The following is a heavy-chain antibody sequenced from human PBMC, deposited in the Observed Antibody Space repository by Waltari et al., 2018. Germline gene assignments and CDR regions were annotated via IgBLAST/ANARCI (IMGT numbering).Heavy chain of an antibody. CDR1: GGSISSHY. CDR3: ARDRTPGGPSPWFDP. D-gene: IGHD3-16*01. J-gene: IGHJ5*02. CDR2: IYYTGST. Sequence: QVQLQESGPGLVKPSETLSLTCTVSGGSISSHYWSWIRQPPGKGLEWIGDIYYTGSTNYNPSLKSRVTISVDTSKNQFSLKLSSVTAADTAVYYCARDRTPGGPSPWFDPWGQGTLVTVSS. V-gene: IGHV4-59*11.